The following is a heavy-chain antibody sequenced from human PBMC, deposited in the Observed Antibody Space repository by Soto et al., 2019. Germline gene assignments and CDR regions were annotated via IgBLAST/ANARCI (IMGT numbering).Heavy chain of an antibody. CDR1: GFTFSSYA. D-gene: IGHD3-10*01. Sequence: GGSLRLSCAASGFTFSSYAMSWVRQAPGKGLEWVSAISGSGGSTYYADSVKGRFTISRDNSKNMLFLQMNSLRAEDTAIYYCAKKVNSGPGSQYFDYWGQGTLVTVSS. J-gene: IGHJ4*02. CDR2: ISGSGGST. V-gene: IGHV3-23*01. CDR3: AKKVNSGPGSQYFDY.